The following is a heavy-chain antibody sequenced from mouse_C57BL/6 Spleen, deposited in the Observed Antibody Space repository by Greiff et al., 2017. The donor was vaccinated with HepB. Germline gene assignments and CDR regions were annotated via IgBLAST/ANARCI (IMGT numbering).Heavy chain of an antibody. J-gene: IGHJ4*01. D-gene: IGHD2-5*01. CDR3: ARGGVYYSNCARAMDY. V-gene: IGHV3-6*01. CDR2: ISYDGSN. CDR1: GYSITSGYY. Sequence: EVKLVESGPGLVKPSQSLSLTCSVTGYSITSGYYWNWIRQFPGNKLEWMGYISYDGSNNYNPSLKNRISITRDTSKNQFFLKLNSVTTEDTATYYCARGGVYYSNCARAMDYWGQGTSVTVSS.